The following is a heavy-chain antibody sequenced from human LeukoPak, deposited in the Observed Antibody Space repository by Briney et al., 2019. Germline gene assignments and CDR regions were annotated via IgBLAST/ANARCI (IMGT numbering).Heavy chain of an antibody. CDR1: GFTFDDYA. CDR2: ITWNSDNI. D-gene: IGHD3-16*01. Sequence: PGGSLRLSCAASGFTFDDYAMHWVRQAPGKGLEWVSGITWNSDNIEYADSVKGRFTISRDNAKNSLYLQMNSLRAEDMALYYCAKGGGGRLIYYYYMDVWGKGTTATVSS. CDR3: AKGGGGRLIYYYYMDV. V-gene: IGHV3-9*03. J-gene: IGHJ6*03.